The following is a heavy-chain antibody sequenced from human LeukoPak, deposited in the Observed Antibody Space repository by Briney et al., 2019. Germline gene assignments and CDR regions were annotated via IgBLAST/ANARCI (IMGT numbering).Heavy chain of an antibody. V-gene: IGHV3-30-3*01. CDR2: ISYDGSNK. D-gene: IGHD2-2*02. Sequence: PGGSLRLSCAASGFTFSSYAMHWVRQAPGKGLEWVAVISYDGSNKYYADSVKGRFTISRDNSKNTLYLQMNSLRAEDAAVYYCATPSIVVVPAAIGEEDYWGQGTLVTVSS. J-gene: IGHJ4*02. CDR1: GFTFSSYA. CDR3: ATPSIVVVPAAIGEEDY.